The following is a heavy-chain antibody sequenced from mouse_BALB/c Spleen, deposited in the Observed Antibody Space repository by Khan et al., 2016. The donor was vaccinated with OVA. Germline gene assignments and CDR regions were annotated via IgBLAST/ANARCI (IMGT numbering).Heavy chain of an antibody. Sequence: QVQLQQSGAELVKPGASVKLSCKASGYTFTSYYMYWVKQRPGQGLEWIGEINPSDGDTNFNEKFKSKATLTVDKSSSTAYMQLSSLTSEASAVYYCTRSGYGTFAYWGQGTLVTVSA. V-gene: IGHV1S81*02. J-gene: IGHJ3*01. D-gene: IGHD2-1*01. CDR1: GYTFTSYY. CDR3: TRSGYGTFAY. CDR2: INPSDGDT.